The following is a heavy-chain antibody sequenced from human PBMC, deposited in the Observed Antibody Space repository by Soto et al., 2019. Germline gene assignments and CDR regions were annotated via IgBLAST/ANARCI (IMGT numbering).Heavy chain of an antibody. D-gene: IGHD2-15*01. CDR1: GYSFTSYW. J-gene: IGHJ3*02. Sequence: GESLKISCKGSGYSFTSYWIGWVRQMPGKGLEWMGIIYPGDSDTRYSPSFQGQVTISADKSISTAYLQWSSLEASDTAMYYCARLSGGSGYDDAFDIRGQGTMVTVSS. CDR2: IYPGDSDT. CDR3: ARLSGGSGYDDAFDI. V-gene: IGHV5-51*01.